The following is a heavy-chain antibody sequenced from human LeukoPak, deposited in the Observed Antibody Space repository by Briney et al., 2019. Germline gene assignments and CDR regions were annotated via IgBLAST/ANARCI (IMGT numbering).Heavy chain of an antibody. CDR1: GYSFTSSW. CDR3: VRQPRVHTPDF. J-gene: IGHJ4*02. Sequence: GESLKISCKGSGYSFTSSWIGWVRQMPGKSLEWMGIIYPGDSDTRYSPSFQGQVTISADKSISTAYLQWSSLKASDTATYYCVRQPRVHTPDFWGQGTLVTVSS. V-gene: IGHV5-51*01. CDR2: IYPGDSDT. D-gene: IGHD1-1*01.